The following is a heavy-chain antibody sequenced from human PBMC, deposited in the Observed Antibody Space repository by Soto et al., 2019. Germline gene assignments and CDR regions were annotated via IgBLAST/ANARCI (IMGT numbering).Heavy chain of an antibody. CDR1: GGSFSGYY. CDR2: INHSGST. V-gene: IGHV4-34*01. CDR3: ARLVSSSYGDGNGFDP. D-gene: IGHD4-17*01. Sequence: SETLSLTCAVYGGSFSGYYWTWIRQPPGTGLEWIGEINHSGSTNYSPSFQGQVTISADKSISTAYLQWSSLKASDTAMYYCARLVSSSYGDGNGFDPWGQGTLVTVSS. J-gene: IGHJ5*02.